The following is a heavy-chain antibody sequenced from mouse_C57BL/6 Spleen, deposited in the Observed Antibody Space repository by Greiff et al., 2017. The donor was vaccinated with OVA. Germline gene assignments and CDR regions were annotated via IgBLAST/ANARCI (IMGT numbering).Heavy chain of an antibody. D-gene: IGHD4-1*01. CDR1: GFTFSDYY. V-gene: IGHV5-16*01. CDR3: ARDDWVYWYFDV. CDR2: INYDGSST. Sequence: EVKVEESEGGLVQPGSSMKLSCTASGFTFSDYYMAWVRQVPEKGLEWVANINYDGSSTYYLDSLKSRFIISRDNAKNILYLQMSSLKSEDTATYYCARDDWVYWYFDVWGTGTTVTVSS. J-gene: IGHJ1*03.